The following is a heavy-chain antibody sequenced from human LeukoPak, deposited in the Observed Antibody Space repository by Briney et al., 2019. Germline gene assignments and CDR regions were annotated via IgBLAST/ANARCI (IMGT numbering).Heavy chain of an antibody. V-gene: IGHV3-23*01. D-gene: IGHD6-13*01. CDR1: GFTFSSYA. CDR3: ARDSGYSSSWYHAFDI. J-gene: IGHJ3*02. CDR2: ISGSGGST. Sequence: GGSLRLSCAASGFTFSSYAMSWVRQAPGKGLEWVSAISGSGGSTYYADSVKGRFTISRDNSKNTLYLQMNSLRAEDTAVYYCARDSGYSSSWYHAFDIWGQGTMVTVSS.